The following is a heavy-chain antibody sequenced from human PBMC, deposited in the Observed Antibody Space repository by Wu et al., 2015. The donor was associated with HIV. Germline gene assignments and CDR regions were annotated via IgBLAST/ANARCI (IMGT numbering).Heavy chain of an antibody. CDR2: IIASLGTP. D-gene: IGHD3-10*01. V-gene: IGHV1-69*05. CDR3: ARDKGFMVREKLYLY. Sequence: QVQLVQSGAEVKKPGSSVKVSCKASGGTFSSYGFTWVRQAPGQGLEWMGGIIASLGTPNYAQKFLGRITITTDELHGHRLYGIFEQPQRSEKRHGHILPCARDKGFMVREKLYLYWGQG. CDR1: GGTFSSYG. J-gene: IGHJ4*02.